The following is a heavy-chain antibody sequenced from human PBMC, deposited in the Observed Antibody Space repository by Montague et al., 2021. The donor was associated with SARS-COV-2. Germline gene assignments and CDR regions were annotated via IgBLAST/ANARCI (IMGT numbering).Heavy chain of an antibody. J-gene: IGHJ3*01. V-gene: IGHV4-59*13. CDR1: GASISNYY. CDR2: IPYSGST. Sequence: SETLSLTCSVSGASISNYYWSWIRQPPGRRLEWIGYIPYSGSTNYNPSLKSRVTISVDTSKSQFSLQLSSVTAADTAVYYCAGDPPPPPSAALDFWGQGTVVTVSS. CDR3: AGDPPPPPSAALDF.